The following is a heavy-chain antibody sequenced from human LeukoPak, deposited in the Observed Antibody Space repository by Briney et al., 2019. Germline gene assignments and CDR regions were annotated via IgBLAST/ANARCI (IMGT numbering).Heavy chain of an antibody. CDR2: ISGSGGST. J-gene: IGHJ4*02. CDR1: GFTFSSYA. Sequence: GGSLRLSCAASGFTFSSYAMSWVRQAPGKGLEWVSAISGSGGSTYYADSVKGRFTISRDKSKNTLYLQMNSLRAEDTAVYYCAKAAPSFYYDILTGYRTGGYFDYWGQGTLVTVSS. CDR3: AKAAPSFYYDILTGYRTGGYFDY. D-gene: IGHD3-9*01. V-gene: IGHV3-23*01.